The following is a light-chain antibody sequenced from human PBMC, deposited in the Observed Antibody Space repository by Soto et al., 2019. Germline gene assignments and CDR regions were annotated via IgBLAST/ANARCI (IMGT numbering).Light chain of an antibody. CDR1: SSDVGYYNY. J-gene: IGLJ1*01. CDR3: SSYTGSSTLYV. Sequence: QSVLAQPASVSGSPGQSITISCTGTSSDVGYYNYVSWYQQHPGKAPELMIYEVSKRPSGVSNRFSGSKSGNTASLTISGLQAEDEADYYCSSYTGSSTLYVFGTGTKVTVL. V-gene: IGLV2-14*01. CDR2: EVS.